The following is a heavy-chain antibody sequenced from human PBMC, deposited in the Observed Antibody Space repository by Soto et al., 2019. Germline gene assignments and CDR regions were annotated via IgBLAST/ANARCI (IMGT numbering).Heavy chain of an antibody. J-gene: IGHJ4*02. V-gene: IGHV3-23*01. CDR3: AKLASGHYCTKGICLLYYCDY. CDR1: GFTFNNYA. D-gene: IGHD2-8*01. CDR2: ISGSGGSN. Sequence: EVQLLESGGGLVQPGGSLRLSCAASGFTFNNYAMSWVRQAPGKGLEWVSAISGSGGSNHYGDSVKGRFTISRDNSKNAMCRQMNSLKAEDTSVYDWAKLASGHYCTKGICLLYYCDYWGQGAQVTVSS.